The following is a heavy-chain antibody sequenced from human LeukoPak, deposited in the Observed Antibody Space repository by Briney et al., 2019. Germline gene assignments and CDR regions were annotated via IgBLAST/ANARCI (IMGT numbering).Heavy chain of an antibody. CDR2: IIPIFGTA. CDR3: ASVYYDFWSGYYRTDYHYYYMDV. V-gene: IGHV1-69*06. Sequence: GASVKVSCKASGGTFSSYAISWVRQAPGQGLEWMGGIIPIFGTANYAQKFQGRVTITADKSTSTAYMELSSLRSEDTAVYYCASVYYDFWSGYYRTDYHYYYMDVWGKGTTVTVSS. J-gene: IGHJ6*03. D-gene: IGHD3-3*01. CDR1: GGTFSSYA.